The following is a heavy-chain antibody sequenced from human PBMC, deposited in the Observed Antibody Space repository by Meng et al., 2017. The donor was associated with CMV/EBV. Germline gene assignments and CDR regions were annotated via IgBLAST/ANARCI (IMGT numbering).Heavy chain of an antibody. J-gene: IGHJ4*02. Sequence: GRSLRLSCAASGFTFSSYSMNWVRQAPGKGLEWVSAISGSGGSTYYADSVKGRFTISRGNSKNTLYLQMNSLRAEDTAVYYCAKDPISNLPYYFDYWGQGTLVTVSS. CDR3: AKDPISNLPYYFDY. CDR2: ISGSGGST. V-gene: IGHV3-23*01. CDR1: GFTFSSYS. D-gene: IGHD4/OR15-4a*01.